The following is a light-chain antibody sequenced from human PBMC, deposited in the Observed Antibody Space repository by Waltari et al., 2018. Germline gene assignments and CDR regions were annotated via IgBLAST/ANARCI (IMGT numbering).Light chain of an antibody. CDR2: ETT. J-gene: IGLJ1*01. Sequence: QSALTQPAAVSGSPGQSITISCAGSNSDVGNYNLVSWYQQHPGEAPKLLIFETTKRPSGVSDRFSGSRSGNTASLTISGLQAEDEAEYSCCAYAGSSIYVFGSGTRVTVL. V-gene: IGLV2-23*01. CDR3: CAYAGSSIYV. CDR1: NSDVGNYNL.